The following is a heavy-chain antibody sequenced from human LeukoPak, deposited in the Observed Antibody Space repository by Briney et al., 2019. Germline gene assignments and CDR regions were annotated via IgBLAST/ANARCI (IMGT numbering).Heavy chain of an antibody. CDR3: ARGQLAARNYYYYMDV. D-gene: IGHD6-6*01. Sequence: GGSLILSCAASGFTFNDYGMSWIRQAPGKGLEWVSGMNWNGGSTGYADSVKGRFTISRDNAKNSLYLQMNSLRAEDTALYYCARGQLAARNYYYYMDVWGKGTTVTVSS. CDR1: GFTFNDYG. J-gene: IGHJ6*03. V-gene: IGHV3-20*04. CDR2: MNWNGGST.